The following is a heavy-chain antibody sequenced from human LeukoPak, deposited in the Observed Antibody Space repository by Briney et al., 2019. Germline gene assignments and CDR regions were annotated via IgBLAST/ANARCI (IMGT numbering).Heavy chain of an antibody. CDR1: GGTFSSYA. D-gene: IGHD5-12*01. CDR2: INIDNGGT. CDR3: ARDLGRAGGYDLDP. V-gene: IGHV1-2*04. J-gene: IGHJ5*02. Sequence: GASVKVSCKASGGTFSSYAISWVRQAPGQGLEWMGWINIDNGGTNYAQKFQGWVTMTRDTSISTAYMELNRLTSDDTAVYYCARDLGRAGGYDLDPWGQGTLVTVSS.